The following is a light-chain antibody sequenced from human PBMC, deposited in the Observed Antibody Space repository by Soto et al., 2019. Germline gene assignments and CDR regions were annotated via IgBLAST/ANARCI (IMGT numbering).Light chain of an antibody. V-gene: IGLV3-21*02. Sequence: SYELTQPPSVSVAPGQTARITCGRDKIGSFSVHWYQQRPGQAPVLVVYHDDDRPSGIPDRFSGSNSGNTATLTISGVEAGDEADYYCQVWDSSSDHLFGGGTKLIVL. CDR3: QVWDSSSDHL. CDR1: KIGSFS. CDR2: HDD. J-gene: IGLJ2*01.